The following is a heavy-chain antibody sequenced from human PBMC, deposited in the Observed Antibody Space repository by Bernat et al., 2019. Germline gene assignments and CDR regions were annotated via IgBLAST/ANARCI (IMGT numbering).Heavy chain of an antibody. CDR1: GYTFTSYG. J-gene: IGHJ4*02. Sequence: QVQLVQSGAEVKKPGASVRVSCKASGYTFTSYGFSWVRQAPGQGLEWMGWISTYNGNTNYAQKLQDRVTMTTDTSTSTAYMELRSLRSDDTAMYYCARDVGIAAAGFYFDYWGQRTLVTVSS. CDR2: ISTYNGNT. CDR3: ARDVGIAAAGFYFDY. D-gene: IGHD6-13*01. V-gene: IGHV1-18*01.